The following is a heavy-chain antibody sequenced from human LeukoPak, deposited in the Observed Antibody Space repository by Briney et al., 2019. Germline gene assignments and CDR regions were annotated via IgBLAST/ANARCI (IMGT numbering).Heavy chain of an antibody. D-gene: IGHD2-2*01. J-gene: IGHJ5*02. Sequence: ESSETLSLTCAVYGGSFSGYYWSWIRQPPGKGLEWIGEINHSGSTNYNPSLKSRVTISVDTSKNQLSLKLSSVTAADTAVYYCARWPQRRGWFDPWGQGTLVTVSS. CDR3: ARWPQRRGWFDP. CDR1: GGSFSGYY. V-gene: IGHV4-34*01. CDR2: INHSGST.